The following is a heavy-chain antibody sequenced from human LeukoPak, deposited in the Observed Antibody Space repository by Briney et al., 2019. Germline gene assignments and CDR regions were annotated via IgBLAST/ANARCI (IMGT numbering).Heavy chain of an antibody. CDR2: INPDGSQK. D-gene: IGHD5-24*01. J-gene: IGHJ4*02. CDR1: GFSFSGDW. CDR3: AKLLGTATTYDS. Sequence: PRGALRHSCEAPGFSFSGDWTSWVRQASGKGLEWVASINPDGSQKLYVDSVKGRFTISRDNTKGSLYLQMNSLGAEDTAMYYCAKLLGTATTYDSWGQGTRVTVSS. V-gene: IGHV3-7*01.